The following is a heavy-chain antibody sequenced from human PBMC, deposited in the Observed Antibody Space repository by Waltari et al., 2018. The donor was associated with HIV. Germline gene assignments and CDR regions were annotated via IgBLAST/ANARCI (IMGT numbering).Heavy chain of an antibody. J-gene: IGHJ1*01. Sequence: QVQLQESGPGLVRPSETLSLNCTVPGYAIRSGFDWAWLRVPRGKGLEWIGSMFHSGSTYYNPALKSRVTMSIDVTKNRISLNLKSVTATDTALYYCARAQENSGGLAFQLWGLGTLVTVSS. CDR1: GYAIRSGFD. V-gene: IGHV4-38-2*02. CDR2: MFHSGST. CDR3: ARAQENSGGLAFQL. D-gene: IGHD2-15*01.